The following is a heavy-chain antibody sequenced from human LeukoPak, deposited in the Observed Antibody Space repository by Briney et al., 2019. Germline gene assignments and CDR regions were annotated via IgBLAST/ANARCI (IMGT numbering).Heavy chain of an antibody. V-gene: IGHV4-4*07. CDR3: ARYSVAGTKPPHYFDY. D-gene: IGHD6-19*01. Sequence: SETLSLTCTVSGGSISSYYWSWIRQPAGKGLEWIGRIYTSGSTNYNPSLKSRVTMSVDTSKNQFSLKLSSVTAADTAVYYCARYSVAGTKPPHYFDYWGQGTLVTVSS. J-gene: IGHJ4*02. CDR1: GGSISSYY. CDR2: IYTSGST.